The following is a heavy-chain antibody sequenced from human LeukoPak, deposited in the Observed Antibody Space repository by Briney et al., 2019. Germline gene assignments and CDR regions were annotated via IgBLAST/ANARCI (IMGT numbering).Heavy chain of an antibody. V-gene: IGHV3-23*01. CDR2: ISGSGGST. J-gene: IGHJ4*02. Sequence: PGGSLRLSCAASGFTFSSYSMNWVRQAPGKGLEWVSAISGSGGSTYYADSVKGRFTISRDNSKNTLYLQMNSLRAEDTAVYYCAKAMEWEPYHDYWGQGTLVTVSS. CDR1: GFTFSSYS. D-gene: IGHD1-26*01. CDR3: AKAMEWEPYHDY.